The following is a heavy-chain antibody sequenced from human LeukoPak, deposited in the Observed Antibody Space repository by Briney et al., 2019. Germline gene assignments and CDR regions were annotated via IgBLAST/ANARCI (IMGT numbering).Heavy chain of an antibody. CDR2: INRDGSVK. J-gene: IGHJ3*01. Sequence: GGSLRLSCAASGFTFSSYAMHWVRQAPGKGLEWVANINRDGSVKYYVDSVKGRFTISRDNAKDSVYLRMNNLRGEDTAVYYCARDRLLYGEDSFDLWGKGTMVSVSS. V-gene: IGHV3-7*01. D-gene: IGHD2-8*01. CDR1: GFTFSSYA. CDR3: ARDRLLYGEDSFDL.